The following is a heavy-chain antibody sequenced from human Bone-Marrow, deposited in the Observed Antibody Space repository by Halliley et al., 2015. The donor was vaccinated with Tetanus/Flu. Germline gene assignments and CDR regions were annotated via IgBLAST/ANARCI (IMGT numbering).Heavy chain of an antibody. V-gene: IGHV3-33*01. CDR1: GFTFSDYA. D-gene: IGHD1-26*01. J-gene: IGHJ4*02. CDR2: IWYDGSNK. Sequence: SLRLSCAASGFTFSDYAMHWVRQAPGKGLEWVAIIWYDGSNKYYEDSLKGRFTISRDNSKNTVYLQMNSLRAEDTAVYYCARGKWELLDYWGQGTLVTVSS. CDR3: ARGKWELLDY.